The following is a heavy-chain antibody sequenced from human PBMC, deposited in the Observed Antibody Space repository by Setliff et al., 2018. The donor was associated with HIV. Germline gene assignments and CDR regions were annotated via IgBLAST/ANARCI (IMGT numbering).Heavy chain of an antibody. J-gene: IGHJ4*02. CDR1: GGAINSHY. Sequence: SETLSLTCTVSGGAINSHYWSWIRQPPGMRLEWIGYIHHSGGTQYNPSLMSRLTMSVDSSKNQFSLSLSSVTAADTAVYYCARLPDINSWPFDYWARGTLVTVS. CDR2: IHHSGGT. CDR3: ARLPDINSWPFDY. D-gene: IGHD6-13*01. V-gene: IGHV4-59*11.